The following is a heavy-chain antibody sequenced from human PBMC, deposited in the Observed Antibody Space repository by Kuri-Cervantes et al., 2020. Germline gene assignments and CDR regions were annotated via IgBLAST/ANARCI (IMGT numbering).Heavy chain of an antibody. CDR3: AREAPVVPAAHFDY. V-gene: IGHV3-21*01. J-gene: IGHJ4*02. CDR1: GFTFSSYS. D-gene: IGHD2-2*01. CDR2: ISSSSSYI. Sequence: GESLKISCAASGFTFSSYSMNWVRQAPGKGLEWVSSISSSSSYIYYADSVKGRFTISRDNAKNSLYLQMNSLRDEDTAVYYCAREAPVVPAAHFDYWDQGTLVTVSS.